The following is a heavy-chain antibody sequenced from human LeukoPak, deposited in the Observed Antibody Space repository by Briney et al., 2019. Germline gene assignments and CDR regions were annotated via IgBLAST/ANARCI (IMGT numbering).Heavy chain of an antibody. V-gene: IGHV3-23*01. D-gene: IGHD2-21*02. Sequence: PGGSLRLSCAASGFTFSSYAMSWVRQAPGKGVEWVSGISSSGGSTYYADSVKGRFTVYRDNSKSTLYLQMNSLRAEDTAVYYCAKGGAYCGGDCYAYYYYMDVWGKGTTVTISS. J-gene: IGHJ6*03. CDR2: ISSSGGST. CDR1: GFTFSSYA. CDR3: AKGGAYCGGDCYAYYYYMDV.